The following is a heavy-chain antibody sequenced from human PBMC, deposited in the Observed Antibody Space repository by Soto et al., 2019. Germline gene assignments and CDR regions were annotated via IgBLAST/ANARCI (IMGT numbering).Heavy chain of an antibody. CDR3: ASDPLIAVAGLALDY. CDR1: GFTFSSYS. D-gene: IGHD6-19*01. CDR2: ISSSSSYI. V-gene: IGHV3-21*01. Sequence: EVQLVESGGGLVKPGGSLRLSCAASGFTFSSYSMNWVRQAPGKGLEWVSSISSSSSYIYYADSVKGRFTISRDNAKNSLYLQMNSLRAEDTAVYYCASDPLIAVAGLALDYWGQGTLVTVSS. J-gene: IGHJ4*02.